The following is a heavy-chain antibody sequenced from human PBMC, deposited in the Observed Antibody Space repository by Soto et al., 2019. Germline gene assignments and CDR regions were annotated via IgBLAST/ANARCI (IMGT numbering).Heavy chain of an antibody. V-gene: IGHV3-66*01. CDR1: GFTVSSNY. CDR2: IYSGGST. CDR3: ARENMGGYDPYFDY. Sequence: GGSLRLSCAASGFTVSSNYMSWVRQAPGRGLEWVSVIYSGGSTYYADSVKGRFTISRDNSKNTLYLQMNSLRAEDTAVYYCARENMGGYDPYFDYWGQGTLVTVSS. D-gene: IGHD5-12*01. J-gene: IGHJ4*02.